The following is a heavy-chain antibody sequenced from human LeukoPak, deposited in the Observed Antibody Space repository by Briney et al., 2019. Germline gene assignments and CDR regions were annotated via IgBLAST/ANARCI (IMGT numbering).Heavy chain of an antibody. D-gene: IGHD4-17*01. Sequence: SETLSLTCAISGGSFSDYYWSWIRQPPGKGLEWIGEINHSGSTNYTPSLKTRVTISVDTSKNQFSLKLSSVTAADTAVYYCARGGTTVTTLINYWGQGTLVTVSS. J-gene: IGHJ4*02. CDR2: INHSGST. CDR1: GGSFSDYY. V-gene: IGHV4-34*01. CDR3: ARGGTTVTTLINY.